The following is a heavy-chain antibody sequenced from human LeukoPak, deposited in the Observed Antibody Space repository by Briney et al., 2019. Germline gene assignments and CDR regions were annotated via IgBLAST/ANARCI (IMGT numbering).Heavy chain of an antibody. CDR1: GGSISSYY. Sequence: SETLSLTCTVSGGSISSYYWSWIRQPPGKGLEWIGYIYYSGSTNYNPSLKSRVTISVDTSKNQFSLKLSSVTAADTAVYYCARQQWLFGAFDIWGQGTMVTVSS. V-gene: IGHV4-59*08. CDR3: ARQQWLFGAFDI. D-gene: IGHD3-22*01. J-gene: IGHJ3*02. CDR2: IYYSGST.